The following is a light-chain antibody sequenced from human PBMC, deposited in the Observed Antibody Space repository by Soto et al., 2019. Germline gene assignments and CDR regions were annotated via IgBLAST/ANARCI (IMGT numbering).Light chain of an antibody. Sequence: EIVLTQSAGTLALSPGERVALSSRASHSVNTNLAWFQQKPGQVPRLVIYGASTRASGIPARFSGSGSGTEFTLTISSLQSEDFGVYYCHHYNNWPPWTFGQGTKVDIK. V-gene: IGKV3-15*01. J-gene: IGKJ1*01. CDR3: HHYNNWPPWT. CDR1: HSVNTN. CDR2: GAS.